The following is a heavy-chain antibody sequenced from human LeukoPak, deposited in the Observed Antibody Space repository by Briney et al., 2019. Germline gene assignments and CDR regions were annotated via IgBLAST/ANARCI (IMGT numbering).Heavy chain of an antibody. Sequence: GGSLRLSCAASGFTFSSYSMNWVRQAPGKGLEWVSSISSSSSYIYYADSVKGRFTISRDNAKNSLYLQMNSLRAEDTAVYYCARGASSSGWSFDYWGRGTLVTVSS. CDR3: ARGASSSGWSFDY. J-gene: IGHJ4*02. CDR2: ISSSSSYI. V-gene: IGHV3-21*01. CDR1: GFTFSSYS. D-gene: IGHD6-19*01.